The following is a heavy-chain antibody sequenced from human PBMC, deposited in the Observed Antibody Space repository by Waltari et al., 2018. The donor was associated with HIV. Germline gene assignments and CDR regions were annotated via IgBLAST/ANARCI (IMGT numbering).Heavy chain of an antibody. CDR3: ARGESTMVRGVIRDY. CDR2: MNPNSGNT. Sequence: VQLLQSGAGVKKPGAAVKVSSKASGYTVPRSDINWVRKPPGQGLEWMGGMNPNSGNTGYAQKFQGRVTMTRNTSISTAYMERSSLRSEDTAVYYCARGESTMVRGVIRDYWGQGTLVTVSS. V-gene: IGHV1-8*01. CDR1: GYTVPRSD. D-gene: IGHD3-10*01. J-gene: IGHJ4*02.